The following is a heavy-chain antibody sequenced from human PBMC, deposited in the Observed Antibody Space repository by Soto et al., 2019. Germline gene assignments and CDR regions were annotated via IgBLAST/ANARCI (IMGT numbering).Heavy chain of an antibody. CDR3: VRAYGLFDF. CDR2: VYHTGST. Sequence: SETLSLTCSVSGGSVSSGTYSWGWIRQTPGKGLEWIGSVYHTGSTYYNPSLKSRLTIPLDATKNRLSLSLTSVTAADTAVYYCVRAYGLFDFWGQGILVTVSS. D-gene: IGHD3-10*01. V-gene: IGHV4-39*02. J-gene: IGHJ4*02. CDR1: GGSVSSGTYS.